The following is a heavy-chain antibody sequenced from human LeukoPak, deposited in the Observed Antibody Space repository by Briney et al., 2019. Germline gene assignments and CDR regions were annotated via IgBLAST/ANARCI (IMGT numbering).Heavy chain of an antibody. J-gene: IGHJ4*02. CDR3: ARVIVGATPAYYFDY. V-gene: IGHV3-11*04. D-gene: IGHD1-26*01. CDR2: ISSSGSTI. Sequence: PGGSLRLSCAASGFTFSDYYMSWIRQAPGKGLEWVSYISSSGSTIYYADSVKGRFTISRDNAKNSLYLQMNSLRAEDTAVYYCARVIVGATPAYYFDYWGQGTLVTVSS. CDR1: GFTFSDYY.